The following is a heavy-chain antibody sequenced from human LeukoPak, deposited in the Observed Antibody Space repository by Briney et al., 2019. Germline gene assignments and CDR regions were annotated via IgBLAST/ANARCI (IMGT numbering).Heavy chain of an antibody. Sequence: PGGSLRLSCAASGFTFRSEWMSWVRQAPGMGLEWVANMKEDGSEKYSVASVKGRFAISRDNAKNSLYLQMISLRAEDTAVYFCARDVGAGLFHFGSGSSIFDYWGQGTLVTVSS. D-gene: IGHD3-10*01. V-gene: IGHV3-7*01. CDR1: GFTFRSEW. CDR2: MKEDGSEK. J-gene: IGHJ4*02. CDR3: ARDVGAGLFHFGSGSSIFDY.